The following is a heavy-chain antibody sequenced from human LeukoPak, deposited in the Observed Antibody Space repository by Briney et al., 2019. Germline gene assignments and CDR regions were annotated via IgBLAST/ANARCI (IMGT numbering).Heavy chain of an antibody. CDR1: SGSISSSSYY. D-gene: IGHD1-1*01. V-gene: IGHV4-39*07. Sequence: SETLSLTCTVSSGSISSSSYYWGWIRQPPGKGLEWIGSIYYSGSTYYNPSLESRVTISVDTSKNQFSLKLSSVTAADTAVYYCAASNWNRVLNAFDIWGQGTMVTVSS. CDR2: IYYSGST. J-gene: IGHJ3*02. CDR3: AASNWNRVLNAFDI.